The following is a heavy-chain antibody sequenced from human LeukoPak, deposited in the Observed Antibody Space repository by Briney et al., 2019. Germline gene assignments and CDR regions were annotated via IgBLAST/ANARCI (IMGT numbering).Heavy chain of an antibody. CDR2: ISSNGGSA. J-gene: IGHJ4*02. V-gene: IGHV3-64D*06. D-gene: IGHD3-10*01. Sequence: GGSLRLSCSASGFTFSRYAMHWVRQAPGKGLEYVSGISSNGGSAYYADSVKGRFTVSRDNSKNTLYLQMSSLRAEDTAVYYCVKSGSYYNEPYYFDYWGQGTLVTVSS. CDR3: VKSGSYYNEPYYFDY. CDR1: GFTFSRYA.